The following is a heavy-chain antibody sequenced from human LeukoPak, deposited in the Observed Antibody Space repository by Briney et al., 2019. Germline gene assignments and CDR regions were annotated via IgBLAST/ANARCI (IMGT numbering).Heavy chain of an antibody. Sequence: SETLSLTCTVSGDSISSSRHSWGWIRQPPGKGLEWIGSISYSGSTYYNPSLKTRVTMSVDTSENQLSLKLSSVTAADSTVYYCVRIYCTSTSCYGDSYYGMDVWGQGTTVTVSS. V-gene: IGHV4-39*01. J-gene: IGHJ6*02. CDR2: ISYSGST. D-gene: IGHD2-2*01. CDR3: VRIYCTSTSCYGDSYYGMDV. CDR1: GDSISSSRHS.